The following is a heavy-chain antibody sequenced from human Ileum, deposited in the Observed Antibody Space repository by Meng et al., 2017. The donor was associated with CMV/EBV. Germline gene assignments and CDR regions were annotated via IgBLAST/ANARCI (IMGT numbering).Heavy chain of an antibody. D-gene: IGHD3-22*01. CDR3: ARGHYDSF. J-gene: IGHJ4*02. CDR1: GFSFSDFH. Sequence: QVSLVGSGGDLVKPGGALRLSCGASGFSFSDFHMNWIRQAPGKGPEWVSFISRDNTYTNYADSVKGRFTISRDNAKNLLFLQMNGLRVEDTALYYCARGHYDSFWGRGTLVTVSS. CDR2: ISRDNTYT. V-gene: IGHV3-11*06.